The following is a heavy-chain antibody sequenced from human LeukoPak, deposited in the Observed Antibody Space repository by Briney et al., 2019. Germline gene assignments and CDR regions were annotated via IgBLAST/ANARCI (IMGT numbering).Heavy chain of an antibody. D-gene: IGHD5-18*01. CDR1: GFMFDDYT. Sequence: PGGSLRLSCVASGFMFDDYTMHWVRQAPGKGLQWVSLINWDGGSTYYDASVKGRFTVSRDNSKNSLYLQMNSLRTEHTAFYYCAPGDEDSPMNSYPWGPGTLVTVSS. J-gene: IGHJ5*02. V-gene: IGHV3-43*01. CDR2: INWDGGST. CDR3: APGDEDSPMNSYP.